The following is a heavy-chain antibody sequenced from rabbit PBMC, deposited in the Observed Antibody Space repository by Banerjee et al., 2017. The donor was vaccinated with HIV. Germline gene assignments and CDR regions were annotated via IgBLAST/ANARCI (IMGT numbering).Heavy chain of an antibody. V-gene: IGHV1S40*01. D-gene: IGHD8-1*01. CDR2: IYTGSSGST. CDR1: GFSFSSSYW. J-gene: IGHJ3*01. Sequence: QSLEESGGDLVKPGASLTLTCTASGFSFSSSYWICWVRQAPGKGLEWSGCIYTGSSGSTYYASWAKGRFTISKTSSTTVTLQMTSLTAADTATYFCARYSGSTYPVWGQGTLVTVS. CDR3: ARYSGSTYPV.